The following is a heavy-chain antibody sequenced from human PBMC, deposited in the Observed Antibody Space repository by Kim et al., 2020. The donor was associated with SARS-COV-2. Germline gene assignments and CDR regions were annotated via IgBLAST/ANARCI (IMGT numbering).Heavy chain of an antibody. D-gene: IGHD6-13*01. V-gene: IGHV4-39*01. J-gene: IGHJ3*02. CDR3: ARPARSSWVIIPDAFDI. Sequence: SETLSPTCTVSGVSISSSSYYWGWNRQPPGKGLEWIGSIYYSGSTYYNPSLKSRVTISVDTSKNQFSLKLSSVTAADTAVYYCARPARSSWVIIPDAFDIWGQGTMVTVSS. CDR1: GVSISSSSYY. CDR2: IYYSGST.